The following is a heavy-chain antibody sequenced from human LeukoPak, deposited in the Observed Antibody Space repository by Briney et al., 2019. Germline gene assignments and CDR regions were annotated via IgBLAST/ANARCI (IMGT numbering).Heavy chain of an antibody. V-gene: IGHV1-46*01. CDR1: GYTFPSYF. J-gene: IGHJ4*02. Sequence: ASVEVSCKASGYTFPSYFMHWVRQAPGQGLEWMGIINPTGGSTTYAQKFQGRVTMTRDTSTSTVYMELNSLRAGDTAVYYCAKAGGKTTVTTSRVEEQYYFDYWGQGTLVTVSS. CDR3: AKAGGKTTVTTSRVEEQYYFDY. D-gene: IGHD4-17*01. CDR2: INPTGGST.